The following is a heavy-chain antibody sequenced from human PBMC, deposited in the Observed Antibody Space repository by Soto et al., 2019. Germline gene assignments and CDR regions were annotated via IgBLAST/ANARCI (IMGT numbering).Heavy chain of an antibody. CDR1: GGSISSSSYY. CDR2: IIYSGST. J-gene: IGHJ3*02. CDR3: ARLGRIDPEDAFDM. V-gene: IGHV4-39*01. Sequence: SETLSLTCTVAGGSISSSSYYWGWIRQPPGKGLEWIGSIIYSGSTYYNASLKSRVTISAVTSKNQFSLNLRSVTAADTAVYYCARLGRIDPEDAFDMWGQGTMVTVSS.